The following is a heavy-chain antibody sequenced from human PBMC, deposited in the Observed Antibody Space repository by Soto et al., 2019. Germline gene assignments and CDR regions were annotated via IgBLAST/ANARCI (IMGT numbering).Heavy chain of an antibody. V-gene: IGHV1-69*06. J-gene: IGHJ6*02. D-gene: IGHD4-17*01. CDR1: GGTFSSYA. CDR3: ASQGWTVTPTPYYYYYGMDV. Sequence: QVQLVQSGAEVKKPGSSVKVSCKASGGTFSSYAISWVRQAPGQGLEWMGGIIPIFGTANYAQKFQGRVTITADKSTSTAYMELSSLRSEDTAVYYCASQGWTVTPTPYYYYYGMDVWGQGTKVTVSS. CDR2: IIPIFGTA.